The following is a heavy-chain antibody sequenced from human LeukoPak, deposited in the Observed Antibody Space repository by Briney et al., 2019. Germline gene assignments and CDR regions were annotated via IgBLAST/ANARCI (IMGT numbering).Heavy chain of an antibody. CDR2: ISSSGSTI. CDR3: AELGITMIGGV. J-gene: IGHJ6*04. D-gene: IGHD3-10*02. Sequence: GGSLRLSCAASGFTFTNNFMSWVRQVPGKGLEWVSYISSSGSTIYYADSVKGRFTISRDNAKNSLYLQMNSLRAEDTAVYYCAELGITMIGGVWGKGTTVTISS. V-gene: IGHV3-48*04. CDR1: GFTFTNNF.